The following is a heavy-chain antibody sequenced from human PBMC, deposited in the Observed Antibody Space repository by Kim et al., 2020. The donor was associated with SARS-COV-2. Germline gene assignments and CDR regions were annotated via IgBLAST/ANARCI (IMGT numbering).Heavy chain of an antibody. D-gene: IGHD5-12*01. Sequence: SETLSLTCAVYGGSFSGYYWSWIRQPPGKGLEWIGEINHSGSTNYNPSLKSRVTISVDTSKNQFSLKLSSVTAADTAVYYCARGTRVATIFDYWGQGTLVTVSS. CDR2: INHSGST. V-gene: IGHV4-34*01. CDR3: ARGTRVATIFDY. J-gene: IGHJ4*02. CDR1: GGSFSGYY.